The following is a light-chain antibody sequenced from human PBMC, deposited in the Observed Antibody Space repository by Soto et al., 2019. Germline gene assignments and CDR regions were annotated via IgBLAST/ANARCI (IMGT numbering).Light chain of an antibody. J-gene: IGKJ1*01. CDR3: QQSYSTPWT. CDR2: AAS. V-gene: IGKV1-39*01. CDR1: QSISSY. Sequence: DIQMTQSPSSLSASVGDRVTITCRASQSISSYLNWYQQKPGKAPKLLIYAASSLQSGVPSRFNGSGSGTDFTLTISSLQPEDFATYYCQQSYSTPWTFGQGTKVDNK.